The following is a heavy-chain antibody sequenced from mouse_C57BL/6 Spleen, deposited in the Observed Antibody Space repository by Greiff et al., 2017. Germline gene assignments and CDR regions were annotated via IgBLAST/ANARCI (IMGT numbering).Heavy chain of an antibody. CDR2: INPNYGTT. CDR3: AREGEKRAVYDYDGPYYYAMDY. V-gene: IGHV1-39*01. J-gene: IGHJ4*01. CDR1: GYSFTDYN. D-gene: IGHD2-4*01. Sequence: VQLQQSGPELVKPGASVKISCKASGYSFTDYNMNWVKQSNGKSLEWIGVINPNYGTTSYNKKFKGKATLTVDQSSSTAYMQLNSLTSEDSAVYYCAREGEKRAVYDYDGPYYYAMDYWGQGTSVTVSS.